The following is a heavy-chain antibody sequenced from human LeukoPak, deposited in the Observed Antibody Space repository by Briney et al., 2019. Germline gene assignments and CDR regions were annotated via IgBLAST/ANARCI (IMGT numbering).Heavy chain of an antibody. V-gene: IGHV3-33*08. CDR2: IWYDGSNK. CDR1: GFTVSSNY. CDR3: ARRTYDAFDI. D-gene: IGHD1-14*01. Sequence: GGSLRLSCAASGFTVSSNYMSWVRQAPGKGLEWVAVIWYDGSNKYYADSVKGRFTISRDNSKNTLYLQMNSLRAEDTAVYYCARRTYDAFDIWGQGTMVTVSS. J-gene: IGHJ3*02.